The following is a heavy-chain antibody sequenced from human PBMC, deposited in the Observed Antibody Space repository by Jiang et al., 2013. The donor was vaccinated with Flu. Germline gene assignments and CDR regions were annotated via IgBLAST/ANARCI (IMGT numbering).Heavy chain of an antibody. V-gene: IGHV3-30*02. CDR3: ATLRGSTYDTYLMDF. J-gene: IGHJ4*02. Sequence: KGLEWVALIWHDGSNKYYADSVKGRFTISRDNSKNTLYLQMNSLRAEDTALYYCATLRGSTYDTYLMDFWGQGTLVSVSA. CDR2: IWHDGSNK. D-gene: IGHD2-2*01.